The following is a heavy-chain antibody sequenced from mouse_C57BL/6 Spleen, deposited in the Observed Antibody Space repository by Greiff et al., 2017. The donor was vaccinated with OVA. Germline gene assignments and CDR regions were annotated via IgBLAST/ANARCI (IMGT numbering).Heavy chain of an antibody. CDR3: TTSIYYGNYEDAMDY. D-gene: IGHD2-1*01. V-gene: IGHV14-4*01. CDR1: GFNIKDDY. CDR2: IDPENGDT. Sequence: EVQLQQSGAELVRPGASVKLSCTASGFNIKDDYMHWVKQRPEQGLEWIGWIDPENGDTEYASKFQGKATITADTSSNTAYLQLSSLTSEDTAVYYGTTSIYYGNYEDAMDYWGQGTSVTVSS. J-gene: IGHJ4*01.